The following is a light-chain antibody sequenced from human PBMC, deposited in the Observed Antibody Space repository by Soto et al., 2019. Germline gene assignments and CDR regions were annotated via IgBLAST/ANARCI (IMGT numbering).Light chain of an antibody. J-gene: IGLJ2*01. CDR2: EVS. V-gene: IGLV2-18*02. CDR3: SSYTSSNSVV. Sequence: QSALTQPPSVSGSPGQSVTISCTGTSTDVGSYNRVSWYQQPPGTAPKLMIYEVSYRPSGVPDRFSGSKSGNTASLTISGLQVEDEADYYCSSYTSSNSVVFGGGTKLTVL. CDR1: STDVGSYNR.